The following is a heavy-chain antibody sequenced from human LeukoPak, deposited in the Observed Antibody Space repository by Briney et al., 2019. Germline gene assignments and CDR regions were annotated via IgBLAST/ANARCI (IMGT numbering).Heavy chain of an antibody. CDR3: ARDLLATFYYYGMDV. CDR2: ISSSGSTI. CDR1: GLTFSSYE. D-gene: IGHD2/OR15-2a*01. V-gene: IGHV3-48*03. J-gene: IGHJ6*02. Sequence: PGGSLRLSCAASGLTFSSYEMNWVRQAPGKGLEWVSYISSSGSTIYYADSVKGRFTISRDNAKNSLYLQMNSLRAEDTAVYYCARDLLATFYYYGMDVWGQGTTVTVSS.